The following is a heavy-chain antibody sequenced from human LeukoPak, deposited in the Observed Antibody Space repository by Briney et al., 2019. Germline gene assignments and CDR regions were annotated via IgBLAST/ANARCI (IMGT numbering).Heavy chain of an antibody. CDR1: GESSSGYY. CDR2: INHSGST. J-gene: IGHJ3*01. CDR3: ANALPRRPFDV. Sequence: SETLSLTCAVYGESSSGYYWSWIRQPTGKGLEWIGEINHSGSTNYNPSLKSRVTISVDTSKNEFSLKLNSVTAADTAVYYCANALPRRPFDVWRQGTMVTVSS. V-gene: IGHV4-34*01.